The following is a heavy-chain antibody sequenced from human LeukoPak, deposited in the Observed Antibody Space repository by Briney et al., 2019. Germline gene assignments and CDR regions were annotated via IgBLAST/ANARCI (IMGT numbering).Heavy chain of an antibody. CDR1: GYTFTGYY. J-gene: IGHJ6*03. CDR2: INPNSGGT. V-gene: IGHV1-2*02. Sequence: GASVKVSCKASGYTFTGYYMHWVRQAPGQGLEWMGWINPNSGGTNYAQKFQGRVTMTRDTSISTAYMELSRLRSDDTAVYYCARDPHDYYDSSGYYYYMDVWGKGTTVTVSS. D-gene: IGHD3-22*01. CDR3: ARDPHDYYDSSGYYYYMDV.